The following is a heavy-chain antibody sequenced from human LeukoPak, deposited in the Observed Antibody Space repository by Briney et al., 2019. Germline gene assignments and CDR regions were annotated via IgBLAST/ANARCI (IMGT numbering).Heavy chain of an antibody. V-gene: IGHV3-30-3*01. CDR1: GFTFSSYA. CDR2: ISYDGSNK. Sequence: GGSLRLSCAASGFTFSSYAMHWVRQAPGKGLEWVAVISYDGSNKYYADSVKGRFTISRDNSKNTLYLQMNSLRAEDTAVYYCAKDRLRGSYSFSDFGYWGQGTLVTVSS. CDR3: AKDRLRGSYSFSDFGY. D-gene: IGHD1-26*01. J-gene: IGHJ4*02.